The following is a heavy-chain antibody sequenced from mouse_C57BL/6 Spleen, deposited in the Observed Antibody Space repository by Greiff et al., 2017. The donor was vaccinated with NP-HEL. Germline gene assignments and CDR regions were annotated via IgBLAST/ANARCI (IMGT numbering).Heavy chain of an antibody. D-gene: IGHD1-1*01. V-gene: IGHV1-42*01. Sequence: EVQLQQSGPELVKPGASVKISCKASGYSFTGYYMNWVKQSPEKSLEWIGEINPSTGGTTYNQKFKAKATLTVDKSSSTAYMQLTSLTSEDSAVYYCARGGYYYGSSPYYFDYWGQGTTLTVSS. CDR3: ARGGYYYGSSPYYFDY. CDR1: GYSFTGYY. J-gene: IGHJ2*01. CDR2: INPSTGGT.